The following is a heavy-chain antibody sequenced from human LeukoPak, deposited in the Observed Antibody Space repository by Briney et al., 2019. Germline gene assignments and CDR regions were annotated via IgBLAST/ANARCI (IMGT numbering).Heavy chain of an antibody. V-gene: IGHV4-39*01. J-gene: IGHJ4*02. CDR1: GGSISSSSYY. D-gene: IGHD5-24*01. CDR3: APTRRDGHTIDY. CDR2: IYYSGST. Sequence: SETLSLTCTVSGGSISSSSYYWGWIRQPPGKGLEWIGSIYYSGSTYYNPSLKSRVTISVDTSKNQFSLKLSSVTAADTAVYYCAPTRRDGHTIDYWGQGTLVTVSS.